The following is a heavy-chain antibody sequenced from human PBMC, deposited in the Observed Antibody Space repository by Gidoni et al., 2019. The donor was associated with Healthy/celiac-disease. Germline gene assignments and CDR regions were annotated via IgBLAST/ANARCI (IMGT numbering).Heavy chain of an antibody. CDR3: AKLLGYSYGSEFDY. D-gene: IGHD5-18*01. Sequence: QVQLVESGGGVVQPGWSLRLSCAASGFTFSSYGMHWVRQAPGKGLEWVAVISYDGSNKYYADSVKGRFTISRDNSKNTLYLQMNSLRAEDTAVYYCAKLLGYSYGSEFDYWGQGTLVTVSS. CDR1: GFTFSSYG. V-gene: IGHV3-30*18. CDR2: ISYDGSNK. J-gene: IGHJ4*01.